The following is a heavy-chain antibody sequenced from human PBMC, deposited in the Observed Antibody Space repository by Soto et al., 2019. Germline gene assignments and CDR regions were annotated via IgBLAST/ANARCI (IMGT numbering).Heavy chain of an antibody. CDR3: AKGRGTLSVVSNWFDP. Sequence: EVQLVESGGGLVQPGRSLRLSCAAFGFTFEDHAMHWIRQAPGKGLEWVAGINWNSGITGYADSVKGRFTISRDNANNSLHLEMNSLKTEDTALYYCAKGRGTLSVVSNWFDPWGQGTLVTVSS. CDR2: INWNSGIT. J-gene: IGHJ5*02. D-gene: IGHD3-22*01. V-gene: IGHV3-9*01. CDR1: GFTFEDHA.